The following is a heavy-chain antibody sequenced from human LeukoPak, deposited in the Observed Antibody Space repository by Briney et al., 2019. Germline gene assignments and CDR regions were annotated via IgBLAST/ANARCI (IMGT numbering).Heavy chain of an antibody. V-gene: IGHV1-2*02. Sequence: GASLKVSCKASGYTFTVYYMHWVREAPGEGLEWMGWINPNSGGTNYAQKFQGRVTMTRDTSISTAYMELSRLRSDDTAVYYCARDLLERRGWNWFDPWGQGTLVTVSS. CDR1: GYTFTVYY. J-gene: IGHJ5*02. D-gene: IGHD1-1*01. CDR2: INPNSGGT. CDR3: ARDLLERRGWNWFDP.